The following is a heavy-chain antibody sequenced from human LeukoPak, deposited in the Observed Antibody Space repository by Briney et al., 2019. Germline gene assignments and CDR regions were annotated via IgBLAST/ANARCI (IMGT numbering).Heavy chain of an antibody. CDR3: ARGAPYYDFWSGSPYYYYGMDV. CDR1: GGSFSGYY. V-gene: IGHV4-34*01. J-gene: IGHJ6*02. CDR2: INHSGST. D-gene: IGHD3-3*01. Sequence: TSETLSLTCAVYGGSFSGYYWSWIRQPPGKGLEWIGEINHSGSTNYNPSLKSRVTISVDTSKNQFSLKLSSVTAADTAVYYCARGAPYYDFWSGSPYYYYGMDVWGQGTTVTVSS.